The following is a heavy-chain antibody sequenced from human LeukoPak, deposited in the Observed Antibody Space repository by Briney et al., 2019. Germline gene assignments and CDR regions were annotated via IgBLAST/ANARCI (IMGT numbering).Heavy chain of an antibody. Sequence: SETLSLTCTVSGGSISSYYWSWIRQPPGKGLEWIGYIYYSGSTNYNPSLKSRVTISVDTSKNQFSLKLSSVTAADTAVYYCARFNRYCSGGSCYSPAFGIWGQGTMVTVSS. CDR2: IYYSGST. J-gene: IGHJ3*02. D-gene: IGHD2-15*01. V-gene: IGHV4-59*08. CDR1: GGSISSYY. CDR3: ARFNRYCSGGSCYSPAFGI.